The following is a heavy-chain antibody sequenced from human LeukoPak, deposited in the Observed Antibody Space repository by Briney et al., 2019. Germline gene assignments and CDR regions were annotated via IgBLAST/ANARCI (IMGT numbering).Heavy chain of an antibody. V-gene: IGHV1-69*13. D-gene: IGHD3-3*01. Sequence: ASVKVSCKASGGTFSSYAISWVRQAPGQGLEWMGGIIPIFGTANYAQKFQGRVTITADESTSTAYMELSSLRSEDTAVYYCARGSSRYYDFWSGYSPFDPWAREPWSPSPQ. CDR2: IIPIFGTA. CDR1: GGTFSSYA. CDR3: ARGSSRYYDFWSGYSPFDP. J-gene: IGHJ5*02.